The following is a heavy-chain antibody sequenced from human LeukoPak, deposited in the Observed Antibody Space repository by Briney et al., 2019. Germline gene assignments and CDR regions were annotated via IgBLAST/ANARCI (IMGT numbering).Heavy chain of an antibody. J-gene: IGHJ4*02. V-gene: IGHV1-24*01. CDR3: ATTLGYSSGWYFDY. D-gene: IGHD6-19*01. CDR1: GYTLTELS. Sequence: ASVEVSCKVSGYTLTELSMHWVRQAPGKGLEWMGGFDPEDGETIYAQKFQGRVTMTEDTSTDTAYMELSSLRSEDTAVYYCATTLGYSSGWYFDYWGQGTLVTVSS. CDR2: FDPEDGET.